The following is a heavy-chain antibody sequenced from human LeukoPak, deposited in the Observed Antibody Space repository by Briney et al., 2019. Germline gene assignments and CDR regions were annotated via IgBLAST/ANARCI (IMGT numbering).Heavy chain of an antibody. J-gene: IGHJ4*02. CDR2: IKKTGSET. D-gene: IGHD2-15*01. CDR1: GFPFSSYW. CDR3: AREDGYCSGGNCYSYFDS. Sequence: PGGSLRLSCVASGFPFSSYWMTWVRQAPGKGLEWVAYIKKTGSETYYVDSVKGRFTITRDNARNSLFLQMNSLRAEDTAVYYCAREDGYCSGGNCYSYFDSWGQGTLVTVSS. V-gene: IGHV3-7*01.